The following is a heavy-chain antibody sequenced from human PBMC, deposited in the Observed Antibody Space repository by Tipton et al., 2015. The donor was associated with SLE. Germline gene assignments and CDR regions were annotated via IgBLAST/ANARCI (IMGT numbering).Heavy chain of an antibody. V-gene: IGHV4-39*07. D-gene: IGHD3-22*01. J-gene: IGHJ4*02. CDR3: ARLRSTGVGNRGYPDN. CDR1: GGSISSSDDY. CDR2: TYFSGST. Sequence: TLSLTCTVSGGSISSSDDYWGWIRQSPGKELEWIGSTYFSGSTYYNPSLKSRVTTSVDMSKNQFSLKLRSVTAADTAVYSCARLRSTGVGNRGYPDNWGRGTLVTVSS.